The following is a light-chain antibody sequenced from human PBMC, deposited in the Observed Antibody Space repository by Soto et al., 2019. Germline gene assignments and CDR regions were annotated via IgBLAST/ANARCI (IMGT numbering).Light chain of an antibody. Sequence: QSVLTQPASVSGSPGQSITISCTGTSSDVGGYNYVSWYQHHPGKAPKLMIYDVTNRPSGVSNRFSGSKSGNTASLTISGLQYEDEADYYCTSYTTSSPYLVFGGGTKLTVL. V-gene: IGLV2-14*03. CDR1: SSDVGGYNY. CDR2: DVT. J-gene: IGLJ3*02. CDR3: TSYTTSSPYLV.